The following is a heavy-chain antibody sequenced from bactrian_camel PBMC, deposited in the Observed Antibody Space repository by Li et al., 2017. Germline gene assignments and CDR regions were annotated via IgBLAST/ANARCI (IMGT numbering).Heavy chain of an antibody. CDR2: VDFDGST. CDR1: VLTYMTYY. Sequence: HVQLVESGGGSVQAGGSLNISCAVSVLTYMTYYMAWFRQSPEKEREGVAAVDFDGSTQYADSAKGRFIISKDKAKSTAFTLYLQMNSLKPEDTGMYYCAARMCWYSSYPYWGQGTQVTVS. D-gene: IGHD6*01. J-gene: IGHJ4*01. CDR3: AARMCWYSSYPY. V-gene: IGHV3S55*01.